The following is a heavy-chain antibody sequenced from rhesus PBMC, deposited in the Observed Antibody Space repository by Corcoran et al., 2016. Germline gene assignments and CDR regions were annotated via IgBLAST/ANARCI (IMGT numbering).Heavy chain of an antibody. V-gene: IGHV4-106*01. CDR3: ARRYCSRGVCYASFGYDY. Sequence: QVQLQESGPGLGKPSETLSLTCAVSGGAISDDYYWSWIRQPPGKGPGWIGYIYGSGGGTNYNPSLKNRVTISIDTSKNQFSLKLSSVTAADTAVYYCARRYCSRGVCYASFGYDYWGQGVLVTVSS. D-gene: IGHD2-39*01. CDR1: GGAISDDYY. CDR2: IYGSGGGT. J-gene: IGHJ4*01.